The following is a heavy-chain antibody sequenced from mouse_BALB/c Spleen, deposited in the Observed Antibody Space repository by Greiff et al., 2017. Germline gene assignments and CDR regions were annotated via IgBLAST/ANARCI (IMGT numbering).Heavy chain of an antibody. Sequence: EVQLQQPGAELVKPGASVKLSCKASGYTFTSYWMHWVKQSHGKSLEWIGDINPNNGGTIYNQKFKGKATLTVDKSSSTAYMELRSLTSEDTAVYYCARDWTARATGFAYWGQGTLVTVSA. CDR3: ARDWTARATGFAY. J-gene: IGHJ3*01. CDR1: GYTFTSYW. V-gene: IGHV1-18*01. CDR2: INPNNGGT. D-gene: IGHD3-2*01.